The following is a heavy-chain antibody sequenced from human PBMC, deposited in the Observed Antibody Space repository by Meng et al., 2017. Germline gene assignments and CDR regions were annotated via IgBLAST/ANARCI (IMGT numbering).Heavy chain of an antibody. J-gene: IGHJ5*02. CDR2: MNPNSGNT. Sequence: VQDVESGDGGKKPWRGVKVYGQGSGYTFTSYNINWVRQANGQGLEWMGWMNPNSGNTGYAQKFQGRVTITRNTSISTAYMELSSLRSEDTAVYYCARGYYGSGLFDPWGQGTLVTVSS. D-gene: IGHD3-10*01. CDR3: ARGYYGSGLFDP. CDR1: GYTFTSYN. V-gene: IGHV1-8*03.